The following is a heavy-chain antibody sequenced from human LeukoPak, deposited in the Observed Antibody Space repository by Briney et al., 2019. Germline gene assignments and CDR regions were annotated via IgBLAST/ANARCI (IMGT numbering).Heavy chain of an antibody. CDR3: ARDHMTMATQWRAFDY. Sequence: GGTLRLSCAASGFTFSSHGMNWVRQAPGKGLEWVSGISPSGGITYYTDSVKGRFTISRDNSKNTVSLQMNSLRAEDTAVYYCARDHMTMATQWRAFDYWGQGTLVTVSS. CDR2: ISPSGGIT. V-gene: IGHV3-23*01. J-gene: IGHJ4*02. D-gene: IGHD5-24*01. CDR1: GFTFSSHG.